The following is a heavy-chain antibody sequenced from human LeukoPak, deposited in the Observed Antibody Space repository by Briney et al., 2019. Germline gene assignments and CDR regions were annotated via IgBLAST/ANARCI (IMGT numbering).Heavy chain of an antibody. J-gene: IGHJ4*02. D-gene: IGHD2-21*02. Sequence: GGSLRLSCTASGFTFSSYAMTWVRQAPGKGLEWVSSISGSGAKTYYADSVKDRNTIPRDNSKNTLYLQMGSLRAGDTALYYCAKDRQDVVVTAIRFDSWGQGTLVTVSS. CDR2: ISGSGAKT. V-gene: IGHV3-23*01. CDR3: AKDRQDVVVTAIRFDS. CDR1: GFTFSSYA.